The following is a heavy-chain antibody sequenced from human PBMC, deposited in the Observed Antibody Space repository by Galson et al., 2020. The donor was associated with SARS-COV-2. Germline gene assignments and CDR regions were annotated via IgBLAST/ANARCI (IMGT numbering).Heavy chain of an antibody. D-gene: IGHD3-10*01. J-gene: IGHJ4*02. Sequence: GESLKISCAASGFTFSTYAMSWVRQAPGKGLEWVSAISGSGSSTYYADSVKGRFTISRDNSKNILYLQMNSLRAEDTAVYYCAKSFGTYGSRFGCWGQGTLVTVSS. CDR3: AKSFGTYGSRFGC. CDR1: GFTFSTYA. CDR2: ISGSGSST. V-gene: IGHV3-23*01.